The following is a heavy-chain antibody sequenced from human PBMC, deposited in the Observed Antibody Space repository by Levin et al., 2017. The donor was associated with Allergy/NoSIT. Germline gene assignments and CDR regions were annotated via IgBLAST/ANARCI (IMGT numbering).Heavy chain of an antibody. V-gene: IGHV3-7*01. J-gene: IGHJ4*02. CDR1: GLTFSTHW. D-gene: IGHD1-26*01. CDR2: VNQDGSEF. Sequence: GGSLRLSCAASGLTFSTHWMSWVRQAPGKGLEWVANVNQDGSEFYYVDSVKGRFTISRDNTKNSLYLQMNSLRAEDTAVYYCARDPRGGSYYEKGDYWGQGTLVTVS. CDR3: ARDPRGGSYYEKGDY.